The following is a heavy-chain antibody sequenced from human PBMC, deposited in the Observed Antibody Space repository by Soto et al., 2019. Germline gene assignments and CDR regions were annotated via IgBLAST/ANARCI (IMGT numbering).Heavy chain of an antibody. CDR1: GYIFTSYW. J-gene: IGHJ5*02. CDR2: INPTDSYT. Sequence: PGESLKISCQGSGYIFTSYWITWVRQMPGTGLEWMGRINPTDSYTDYSPSFQGHVTMSVDKSINTAYVQWSSLKASDTAIYYCARLYSSTRWRNWFDPWGQGTLVTVSS. V-gene: IGHV5-10-1*01. CDR3: ARLYSSTRWRNWFDP. D-gene: IGHD6-13*01.